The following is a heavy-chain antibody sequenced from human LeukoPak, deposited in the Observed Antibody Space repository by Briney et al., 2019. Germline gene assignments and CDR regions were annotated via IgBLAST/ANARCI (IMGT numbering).Heavy chain of an antibody. V-gene: IGHV3-21*04. CDR1: AFSLSAYN. Sequence: GGSLRLSCAASAFSLSAYNMNWIRQAPGKGLEWVSSSSYTGTYIYYADSVKGRFTISRDNAQNSLYLQMNSLRAEDTAIYYCVRDRGTYRPIDYWGQGTLVTVSS. CDR2: SSYTGTYI. CDR3: VRDRGTYRPIDY. J-gene: IGHJ4*02. D-gene: IGHD1-26*01.